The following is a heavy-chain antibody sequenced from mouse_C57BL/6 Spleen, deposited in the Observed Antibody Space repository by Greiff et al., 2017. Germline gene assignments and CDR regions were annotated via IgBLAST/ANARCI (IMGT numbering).Heavy chain of an antibody. V-gene: IGHV1-55*01. CDR3: ARYYYGSDWYFDV. J-gene: IGHJ1*03. CDR1: GYTFTSYW. D-gene: IGHD1-1*01. Sequence: QVQLKQPGAELVKPGASVKMSCKASGYTFTSYWITWVKQRPGQGLEWIGDIYPGSGSTNYNEKFKSKATLTVDTSSSTAYMQLSSLTSEDSAVYYCARYYYGSDWYFDVWGTGTTVTVSS. CDR2: IYPGSGST.